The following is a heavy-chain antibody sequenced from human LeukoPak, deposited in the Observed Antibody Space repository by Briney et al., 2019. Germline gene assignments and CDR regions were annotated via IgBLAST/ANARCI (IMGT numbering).Heavy chain of an antibody. V-gene: IGHV3-33*01. CDR1: GFTFSSYG. D-gene: IGHD3-3*01. J-gene: IGHJ4*02. CDR2: IWYDGSNK. Sequence: PGRSLRLSCAASGFTFSSYGMHWVRQAPGKGLEWVAVIWYDGSNKYYADSVKGRFTISRDISKNTLSLQLSSLRPEDTAVYFCAGGTDFWSGYSFDSWGQGTLVIVSS. CDR3: AGGTDFWSGYSFDS.